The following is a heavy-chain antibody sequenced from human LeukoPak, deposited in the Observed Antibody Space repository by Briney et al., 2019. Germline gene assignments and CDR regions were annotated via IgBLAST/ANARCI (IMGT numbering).Heavy chain of an antibody. CDR3: AKVRYSSSWYREIWFDP. D-gene: IGHD6-13*01. CDR2: ISGSGGST. CDR1: GFTFSSYA. Sequence: GGSPRLSCAASGFTFSSYAMSWVRQAPGKGLEWVSAISGSGGSTYYADSVKGRFTISRDNSKNTLYLQMNSLRAEDTAVYYCAKVRYSSSWYREIWFDPWGQGTLVTVSS. J-gene: IGHJ5*02. V-gene: IGHV3-23*01.